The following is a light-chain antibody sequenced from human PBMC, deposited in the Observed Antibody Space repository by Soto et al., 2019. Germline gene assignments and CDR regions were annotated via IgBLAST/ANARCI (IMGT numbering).Light chain of an antibody. Sequence: QSVLTQPASVSGSPGQSITISCTGTSSDVGGYNYVSWYQQHPGKAPKLMIYDVSNRPSGVSNRFSGSKSGNTASLTISGLQAEDEADYYCSSNTSSSTLGVFGNGTKVTVL. J-gene: IGLJ1*01. CDR1: SSDVGGYNY. CDR2: DVS. V-gene: IGLV2-14*01. CDR3: SSNTSSSTLGV.